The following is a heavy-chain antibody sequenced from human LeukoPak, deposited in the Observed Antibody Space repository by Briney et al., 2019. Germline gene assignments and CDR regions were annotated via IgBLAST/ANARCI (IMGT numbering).Heavy chain of an antibody. D-gene: IGHD3-22*01. V-gene: IGHV1-8*03. Sequence: ASVKVSCKASGYTFTSYYMHWVRQATGQGLEWMGWMNANSGNTGYAQKFQGRVTITRNTSISTAYMELSSLGSEDTAVYYCARGYDSSGYYAGYAFDIWGQGTMVTVSS. CDR1: GYTFTSYY. CDR3: ARGYDSSGYYAGYAFDI. CDR2: MNANSGNT. J-gene: IGHJ3*02.